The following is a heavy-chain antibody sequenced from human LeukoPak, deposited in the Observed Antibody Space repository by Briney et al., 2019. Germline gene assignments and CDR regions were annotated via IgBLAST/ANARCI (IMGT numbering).Heavy chain of an antibody. Sequence: PSETLSLTCTVSGGSLSSYYWSWIRQPPGKGLEWIGYIYSRGLTRGSTNYNPSLKSRVTLSVDTSKNQFSLKLSSVTAADTAVYYCARGGRDSFDTSGVFDYWGQGTLVTVSS. D-gene: IGHD3-22*01. CDR1: GGSLSSYY. J-gene: IGHJ4*02. V-gene: IGHV4-59*01. CDR2: IYSRGLTRGST. CDR3: ARGGRDSFDTSGVFDY.